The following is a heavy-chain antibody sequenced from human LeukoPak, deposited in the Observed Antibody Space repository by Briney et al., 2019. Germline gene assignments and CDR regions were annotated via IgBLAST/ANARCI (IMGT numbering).Heavy chain of an antibody. J-gene: IGHJ5*02. V-gene: IGHV4-61*01. CDR3: AREPLRAESRWFDP. CDR2: IYYSGST. Sequence: PSETLSLTCTVSGGSGSSGSYYWSWIRQPPGKGLEWIGYIYYSGSTNYNPSLKSRATISVDTSKNQFSLKLSSVTAADTAVYYCAREPLRAESRWFDPWGQGSLVTVSS. D-gene: IGHD1-26*01. CDR1: GGSGSSGSYY.